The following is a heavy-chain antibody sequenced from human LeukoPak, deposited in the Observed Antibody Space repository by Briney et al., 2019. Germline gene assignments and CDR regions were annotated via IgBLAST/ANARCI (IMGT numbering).Heavy chain of an antibody. D-gene: IGHD3-3*01. Sequence: GGSLRLSCTASGFTFSTYSMNWVRQAPGKGLEWVSSISGSSDYIFYADSVKGRFTMSRDNAKNSLYLQMNSLRAEDTAVYYCARVLFGYSGVDVWGQGTTVTVSS. CDR3: ARVLFGYSGVDV. CDR2: ISGSSDYI. CDR1: GFTFSTYS. J-gene: IGHJ6*02. V-gene: IGHV3-21*01.